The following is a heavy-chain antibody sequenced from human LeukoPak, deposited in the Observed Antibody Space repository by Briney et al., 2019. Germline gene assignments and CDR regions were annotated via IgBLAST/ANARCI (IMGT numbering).Heavy chain of an antibody. J-gene: IGHJ3*02. D-gene: IGHD2-2*02. CDR3: ARVMNCSSTSCYTNAFDI. CDR2: IIPIFGTA. V-gene: IGHV1-69*05. CDR1: GGTFSSYA. Sequence: SVKVSCKASGGTFSSYAISWVRQAPGQGLEWMGGIIPIFGTANYAQKFQGRVTITTDESTSTAYMELSSLRSEDTAVYYCARVMNCSSTSCYTNAFDIWGQGTMVTVSS.